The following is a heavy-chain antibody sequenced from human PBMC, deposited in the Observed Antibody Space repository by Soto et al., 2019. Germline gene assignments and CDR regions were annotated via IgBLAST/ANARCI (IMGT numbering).Heavy chain of an antibody. CDR1: GFTLRNYA. D-gene: IGHD1-20*01. J-gene: IGHJ4*02. Sequence: GGSLRLSCDASGFTLRNYAMTWIRQAPGKGLEWVSLISANDVGTYYAESVKTRFTISTDQSQNTVYLQMDSLRADDTAIYYCAKAKNDYNWDNRPPFDYWGQGTLVTVSS. CDR3: AKAKNDYNWDNRPPFDY. CDR2: ISANDVGT. V-gene: IGHV3-23*01.